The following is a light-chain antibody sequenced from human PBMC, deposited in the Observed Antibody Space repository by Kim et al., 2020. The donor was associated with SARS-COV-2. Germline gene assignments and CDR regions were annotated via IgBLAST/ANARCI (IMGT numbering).Light chain of an antibody. J-gene: IGKJ2*01. CDR2: GAS. CDR1: QTVSGK. CDR3: HQYDNWPPHT. Sequence: IVMTQSPATLSVSPGERVTLSCRASQTVSGKLAWYQQKPGQAPRLLIYGASTRATGTPARFRGSGSGTQFTLTIESLQSEDFGVYYCHQYDNWPPHTFGQGTKLEI. V-gene: IGKV3-15*01.